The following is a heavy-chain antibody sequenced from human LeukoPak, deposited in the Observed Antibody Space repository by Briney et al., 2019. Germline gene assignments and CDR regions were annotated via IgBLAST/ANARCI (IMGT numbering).Heavy chain of an antibody. CDR3: ARDRRYSSSWYLDY. D-gene: IGHD6-13*01. CDR2: IYTSGST. V-gene: IGHV4-61*02. Sequence: PSETLSLTCTVSGGSISSGSYYWSWIRQPAGKGLEWIGRIYTSGSTNYNPSLKSRVTMSVDTSKNQFSLKLSSVTAADTAVYYCARDRRYSSSWYLDYWGQGTLVTVSS. CDR1: GGSISSGSYY. J-gene: IGHJ4*02.